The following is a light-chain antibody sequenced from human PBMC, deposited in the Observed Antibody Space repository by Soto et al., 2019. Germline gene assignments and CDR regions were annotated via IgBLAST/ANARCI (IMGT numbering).Light chain of an antibody. V-gene: IGKV1-5*01. Sequence: DIQMTQSPSTLSASIGDRVSITCRASQSISKWLAWHQQKPGKAPKLLIYDASNLESGVPSRFSGSGSGTEFTLTISSLQPDDFATYYCQQYNTYWTFGQGTKVDIK. CDR2: DAS. CDR1: QSISKW. CDR3: QQYNTYWT. J-gene: IGKJ1*01.